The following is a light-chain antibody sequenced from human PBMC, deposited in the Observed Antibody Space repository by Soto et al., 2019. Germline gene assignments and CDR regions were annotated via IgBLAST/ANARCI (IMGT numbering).Light chain of an antibody. V-gene: IGKV3-20*01. CDR2: DAS. CDR1: QSVSSSY. Sequence: EIVLTQSPGTLSLSPGERATLSCRASQSVSSSYLAWYQEKPGQAPRLLIYDASSRGTGIPDSFSGSGSGTDFTLTISRLEPEDFAVYYCELYGSSPHTFDQGTKVKIK. J-gene: IGKJ1*01. CDR3: ELYGSSPHT.